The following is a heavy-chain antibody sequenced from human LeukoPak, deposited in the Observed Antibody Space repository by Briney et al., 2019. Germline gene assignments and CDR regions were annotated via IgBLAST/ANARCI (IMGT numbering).Heavy chain of an antibody. CDR3: ARVGNGGYNLDI. CDR2: INHSGST. Sequence: SETLSFNSAVYGGSFSGYYWGWIRQPPGKGLEWRGEINHSGSTNYNPSLKSRVTISVDTSKNQFSLKLSSVTAADTAVYYCARVGNGGYNLDIWGQGTMVTVSS. J-gene: IGHJ3*02. D-gene: IGHD5-18*01. V-gene: IGHV4-34*01. CDR1: GGSFSGYY.